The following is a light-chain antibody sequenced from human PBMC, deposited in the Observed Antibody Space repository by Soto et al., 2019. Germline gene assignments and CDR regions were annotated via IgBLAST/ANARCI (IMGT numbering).Light chain of an antibody. J-gene: IGLJ1*01. CDR3: AAWDDSLNGDV. V-gene: IGLV1-44*01. Sequence: QSVLTQPPSASGTPGQRVTISCSGSSSNFGTNTVNWYQQLPGTAPKLLIYGNNQRPSGVPDRFSGSKSGTSASLAISGVQSEDEADYYCAAWDDSLNGDVFGTGTKVTVL. CDR1: SSNFGTNT. CDR2: GNN.